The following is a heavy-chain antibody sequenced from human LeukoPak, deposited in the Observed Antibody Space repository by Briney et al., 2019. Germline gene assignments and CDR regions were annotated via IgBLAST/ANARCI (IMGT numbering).Heavy chain of an antibody. CDR3: AKGDDGDWSAFDF. Sequence: PGGSLRLSCVVSGFTFNKYAMSWVRQAPGKGPEWVSVISESGDKTLYAGSVRGRFTISRGNSKNTLSLQMNSLRAEDTALYYCAKGDDGDWSAFDFWGQGTMVTVSP. J-gene: IGHJ3*01. CDR1: GFTFNKYA. D-gene: IGHD2-21*02. CDR2: ISESGDKT. V-gene: IGHV3-23*01.